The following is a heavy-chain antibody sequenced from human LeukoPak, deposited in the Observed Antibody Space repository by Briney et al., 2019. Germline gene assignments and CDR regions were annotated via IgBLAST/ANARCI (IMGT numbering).Heavy chain of an antibody. CDR3: AKRTGGGDLDY. CDR2: IDGSGGST. D-gene: IGHD2-8*02. V-gene: IGHV3-23*01. Sequence: PGGSVRLSCVVSGFTFSTSAMNWVRQAPGKGLEWVSFIDGSGGSTYYEESVKGRFTISRDNSKKTLFLQMNRLRADDAGGYYCAKRTGGGDLDYWGQGTLVTVAS. CDR1: GFTFSTSA. J-gene: IGHJ4*02.